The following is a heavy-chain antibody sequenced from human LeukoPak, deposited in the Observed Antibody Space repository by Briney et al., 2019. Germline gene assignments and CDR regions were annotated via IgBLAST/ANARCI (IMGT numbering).Heavy chain of an antibody. Sequence: SETLSLTCTVSGGSISSSSYYWGWIRQPPGKGLEWIGSIYYSGSTYYNPSLKSRVTISVDTSKNQFSLKLSSVTAADTAVYYCASLPLFYDSSGYYPGGFDYWSQGTLVTVSS. V-gene: IGHV4-39*01. D-gene: IGHD3-22*01. J-gene: IGHJ4*02. CDR3: ASLPLFYDSSGYYPGGFDY. CDR1: GGSISSSSYY. CDR2: IYYSGST.